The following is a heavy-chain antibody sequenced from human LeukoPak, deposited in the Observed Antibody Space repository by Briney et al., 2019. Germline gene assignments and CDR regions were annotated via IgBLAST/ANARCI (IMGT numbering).Heavy chain of an antibody. D-gene: IGHD6-13*01. Sequence: GGSLRLSCAASGFTFSSYDMHWVRQATGKGLEWVSAIGTAGDTYYPGSVKGRFTISRENAKNSLYLQMNSLRAGDTAVYYCARGRYSSSWYAGYYYYMDVWGKGTTVTISS. CDR3: ARGRYSSSWYAGYYYYMDV. V-gene: IGHV3-13*01. CDR2: IGTAGDT. CDR1: GFTFSSYD. J-gene: IGHJ6*03.